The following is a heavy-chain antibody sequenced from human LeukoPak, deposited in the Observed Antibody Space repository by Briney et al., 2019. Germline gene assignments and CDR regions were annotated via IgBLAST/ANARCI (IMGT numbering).Heavy chain of an antibody. CDR3: AREEGTSYYYDSSGYYLDY. CDR2: ISSSSSTI. J-gene: IGHJ4*02. CDR1: GFTFSSYS. Sequence: GGSLRLSCAASGFTFSSYSMNWVRQAPGKGREWVSYISSSSSTIYYADSVKGRFTISRDNAKNSLYLQMNSLRDEDTAVYYCAREEGTSYYYDSSGYYLDYWGQGTLVTVSS. D-gene: IGHD3-22*01. V-gene: IGHV3-48*02.